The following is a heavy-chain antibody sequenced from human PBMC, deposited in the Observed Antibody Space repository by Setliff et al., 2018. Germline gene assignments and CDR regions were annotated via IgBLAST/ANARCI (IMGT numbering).Heavy chain of an antibody. Sequence: ASVKVSCKASGGTFNTYAINWVRQAPGQGLAWMGGIVPVFGTRNYAQKFQGRVTFSADDSANTAYMELTSLTSEDTAVYYCARNIGMGQRDYFDYWGQGTAVTVSS. J-gene: IGHJ4*02. CDR2: IVPVFGTR. CDR1: GGTFNTYA. D-gene: IGHD5-18*01. CDR3: ARNIGMGQRDYFDY. V-gene: IGHV1-69*13.